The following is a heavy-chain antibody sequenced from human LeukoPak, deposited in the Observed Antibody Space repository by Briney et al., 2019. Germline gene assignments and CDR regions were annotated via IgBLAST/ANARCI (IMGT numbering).Heavy chain of an antibody. Sequence: PSETLSLTCTVSGGSLTNYYWTWLRQPPGKGLEWIGYIDYSGRANYSPSLKSRVTISLDTSNNQFSLKFNSVTAADTAVYYCARDPNWNYVGAFDYWGQGTLVTVSS. CDR2: IDYSGRA. CDR3: ARDPNWNYVGAFDY. CDR1: GGSLTNYY. V-gene: IGHV4-59*01. J-gene: IGHJ4*02. D-gene: IGHD1-7*01.